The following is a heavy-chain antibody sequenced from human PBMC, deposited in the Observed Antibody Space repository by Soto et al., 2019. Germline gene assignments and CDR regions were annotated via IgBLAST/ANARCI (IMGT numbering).Heavy chain of an antibody. CDR2: ISSSSSYI. CDR1: GFTFSSYS. Sequence: EVQLVESGGGLVKPGGSLRLSCAASGFTFSSYSMNWVRQAPGKGLEWVSSISSSSSYIYYADSVKGRFTISRDNAKNSLYLQMNSLRAEDTAVYYCARDGLPMVTTYNWFDPWGQGTLVTVSS. D-gene: IGHD4-17*01. V-gene: IGHV3-21*01. CDR3: ARDGLPMVTTYNWFDP. J-gene: IGHJ5*02.